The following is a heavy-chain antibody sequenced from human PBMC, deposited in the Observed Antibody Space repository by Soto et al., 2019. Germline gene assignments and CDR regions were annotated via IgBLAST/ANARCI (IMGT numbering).Heavy chain of an antibody. D-gene: IGHD4-17*01. CDR2: ISSSGSTI. CDR3: ARDEETTVNDY. J-gene: IGHJ4*02. CDR1: GFTFSDYY. V-gene: IGHV3-11*01. Sequence: GGSLRLSRPASGFTFSDYYMSWIRQAPGKGLEWVSYISSSGSTIYYADSVKGRFTISRDNAKNSLYLQMNSLRAEDTAVYYCARDEETTVNDYWGQGTLVTVS.